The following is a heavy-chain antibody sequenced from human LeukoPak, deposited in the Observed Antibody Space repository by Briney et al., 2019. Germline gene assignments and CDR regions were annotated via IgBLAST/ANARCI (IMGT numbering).Heavy chain of an antibody. V-gene: IGHV3-21*01. CDR1: GFTFSNAW. CDR2: ISPTTAYI. Sequence: GGSLRLSCAASGFTFSNAWMSWVRQAPGKGLDWVSSISPTTAYIHYADSMKGRFTISRDNARRSLCLQMNSLRVEDTAMYYCVSSLHGFSYGPGYWGQGTLVIVSS. J-gene: IGHJ4*02. CDR3: VSSLHGFSYGPGY. D-gene: IGHD3-10*01.